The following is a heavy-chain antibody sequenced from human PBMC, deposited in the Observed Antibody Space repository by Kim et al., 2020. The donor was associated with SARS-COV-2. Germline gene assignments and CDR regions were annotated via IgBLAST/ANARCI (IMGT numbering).Heavy chain of an antibody. V-gene: IGHV4-34*01. CDR3: ARVDYYDSSGYDY. J-gene: IGHJ4*02. CDR1: GGSFSGYY. CDR2: INHSGST. D-gene: IGHD3-22*01. Sequence: SETLSLTCAVYGGSFSGYYWSWIRQPPGKGLEWIGEINHSGSTNYNPSLKSRVTISVDTSKNQFSLKLSSVTAADTAVYYCARVDYYDSSGYDYWGQGTLVTVSS.